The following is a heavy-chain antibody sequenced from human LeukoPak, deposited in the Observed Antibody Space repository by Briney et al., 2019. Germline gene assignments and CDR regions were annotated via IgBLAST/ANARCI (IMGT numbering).Heavy chain of an antibody. D-gene: IGHD5-12*01. J-gene: IGHJ4*02. CDR3: AREQYSGYDFGY. V-gene: IGHV1-69*13. CDR2: IIPIFGTA. CDR1: GGTFSSYA. Sequence: SVKVSCKASGGTFSSYAISWVRQAPGQGLEWMGGIIPIFGTANYAQKFQGRVTITADESTSTAYMELSSLRPEDTAVYYCAREQYSGYDFGYWGQGTLVTVSS.